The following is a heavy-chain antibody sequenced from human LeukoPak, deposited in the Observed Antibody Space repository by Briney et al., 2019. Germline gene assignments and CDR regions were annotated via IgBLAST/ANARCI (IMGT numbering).Heavy chain of an antibody. CDR2: IIPIFGTA. CDR1: GGTFSSYA. Sequence: SVKVSCKASGGTFSSYAISWVRQAPGQGLEWMGGIIPIFGTANYAQKFQGRVTITADESTSTAYMELSSLRSEDTAVYYCARSLNGNWGIAAGIGYFDYWGQGTLVTVSS. J-gene: IGHJ4*02. CDR3: ARSLNGNWGIAAGIGYFDY. D-gene: IGHD6-13*01. V-gene: IGHV1-69*01.